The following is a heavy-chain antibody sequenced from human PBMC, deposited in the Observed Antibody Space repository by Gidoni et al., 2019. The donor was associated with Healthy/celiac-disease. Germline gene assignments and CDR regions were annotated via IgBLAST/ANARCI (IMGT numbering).Heavy chain of an antibody. CDR3: ARAVLGWEIPVGAFDI. CDR2: IYHSGST. V-gene: IGHV4-38-2*01. J-gene: IGHJ3*02. CDR1: GYSISSGYY. Sequence: QVQLQESGPGLVKLSETLSLTCAVSGYSISSGYYWGWIRQPPGKGLEWIGSIYHSGSTYYNPSLKSRVTISVDTSKNQFSLKLSSVTAADTAVYYCARAVLGWEIPVGAFDIWGQGTMVTVSS. D-gene: IGHD1-26*01.